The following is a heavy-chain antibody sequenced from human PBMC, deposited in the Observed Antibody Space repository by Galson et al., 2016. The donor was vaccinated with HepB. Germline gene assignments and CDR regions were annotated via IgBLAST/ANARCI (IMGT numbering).Heavy chain of an antibody. CDR3: ARWSSTDLPFDY. V-gene: IGHV1-46*01. CDR1: GYTFTDHF. D-gene: IGHD5/OR15-5a*01. CDR2: INPSGGST. J-gene: IGHJ4*02. Sequence: SVKVSCKASGYTFTDHFLHWVRQAPGQGLEWMGIINPSGGSTSYAQKFQGRVTMTRDTSTSTVYMELSSLRSEDTAVYFCARWSSTDLPFDYWGQGTLVTVSS.